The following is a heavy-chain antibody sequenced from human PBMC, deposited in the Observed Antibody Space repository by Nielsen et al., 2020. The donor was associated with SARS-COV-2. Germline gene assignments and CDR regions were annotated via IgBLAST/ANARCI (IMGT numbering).Heavy chain of an antibody. V-gene: IGHV3-23*03. Sequence: GESLKISCAASGFTFSSYAMSWVRQAPGKGLEWVSVIYSGGSSTYYADSVKGRFTISRDNSKNTLYLQMNSLRAEDTAVYYCARGTVITDYWGQGTLVTVSS. D-gene: IGHD4-17*01. CDR3: ARGTVITDY. CDR1: GFTFSSYA. J-gene: IGHJ4*02. CDR2: IYSGGSST.